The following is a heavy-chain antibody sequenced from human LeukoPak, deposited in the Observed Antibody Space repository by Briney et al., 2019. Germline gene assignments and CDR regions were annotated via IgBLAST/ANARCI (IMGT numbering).Heavy chain of an antibody. V-gene: IGHV1-18*04. Sequence: PAASVKVSCKASGYTFTGYYMHWVRQAPGQGLEWMGWISAYNGNTNYAQKLQGRVTMTTDTSTSTAYMELRSLRSDDTAVYYCARDSFRSYHRSHTAGGPSWYFDYWGQGTLVTVSS. CDR3: ARDSFRSYHRSHTAGGPSWYFDY. D-gene: IGHD3-10*01. CDR1: GYTFTGYY. CDR2: ISAYNGNT. J-gene: IGHJ4*02.